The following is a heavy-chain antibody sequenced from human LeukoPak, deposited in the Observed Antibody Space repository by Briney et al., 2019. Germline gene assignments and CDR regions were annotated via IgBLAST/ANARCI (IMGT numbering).Heavy chain of an antibody. Sequence: SVKVSCKASGGTFSSYAISWVRQAPGQGLEWMGGIIPIFGTANYAQKFQGRVTITADESTSTAYMELSSLRSGDTAVYYCTRGMYYYDSSGYYYDDYWGQGTLVTVSS. CDR1: GGTFSSYA. D-gene: IGHD3-22*01. CDR3: TRGMYYYDSSGYYYDDY. J-gene: IGHJ4*02. V-gene: IGHV1-69*01. CDR2: IIPIFGTA.